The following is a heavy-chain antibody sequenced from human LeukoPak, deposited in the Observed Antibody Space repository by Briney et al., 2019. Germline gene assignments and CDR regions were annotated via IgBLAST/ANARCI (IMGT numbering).Heavy chain of an antibody. D-gene: IGHD1-26*01. Sequence: SETLSLTCTVSGGSISSYFWSWIRRPPGKGLEWIGYIYYSGSTNYNPSLKSRVTISVDTSKNQFSLILSSVTAADTAVYYCARHDSSSGLPYYFDYWGQGTLVTVSS. CDR3: ARHDSSSGLPYYFDY. V-gene: IGHV4-59*08. CDR2: IYYSGST. CDR1: GGSISSYF. J-gene: IGHJ4*02.